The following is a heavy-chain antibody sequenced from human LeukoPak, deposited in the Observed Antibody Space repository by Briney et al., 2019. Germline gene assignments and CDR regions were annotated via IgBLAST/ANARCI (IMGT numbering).Heavy chain of an antibody. CDR2: IIPIFGTA. CDR1: GGTFSSYA. D-gene: IGHD3-9*01. Sequence: GASVTVSCKASGGTFSSYAISWVRQAPGQGLEWMGGIIPIFGTANYAQKFQGRVTITADKSTSTAYMELSSLRSEDTAVYYCAREFFGESDILTGYYLWGQGTLVTVSS. CDR3: AREFFGESDILTGYYL. V-gene: IGHV1-69*06. J-gene: IGHJ4*02.